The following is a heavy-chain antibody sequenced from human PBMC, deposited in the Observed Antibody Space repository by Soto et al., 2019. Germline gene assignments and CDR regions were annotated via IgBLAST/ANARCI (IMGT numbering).Heavy chain of an antibody. CDR3: AKAGYETYYYDSSGYAYYFDY. Sequence: GGSLRLSCAASGFTFSSYAMSWVRQAPGKGLEWVSAISGSGGSTYYADSVKGRFTISRDNSKNTLYLQMNSLRAEDTAVYYCAKAGYETYYYDSSGYAYYFDYWGQGTLVTVSS. CDR1: GFTFSSYA. V-gene: IGHV3-23*01. J-gene: IGHJ4*02. CDR2: ISGSGGST. D-gene: IGHD3-22*01.